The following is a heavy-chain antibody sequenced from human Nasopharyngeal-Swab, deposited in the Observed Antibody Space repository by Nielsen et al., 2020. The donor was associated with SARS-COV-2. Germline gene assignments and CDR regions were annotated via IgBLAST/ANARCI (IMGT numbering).Heavy chain of an antibody. D-gene: IGHD1-26*01. Sequence: WVRQASGQGLEWMGGFDPEDGETIYAQKFQGRVTMTEDTSAVTAYMELSSLRSEDTAVYYCATGSGIVGATGGLDYWGQGTLVTVSS. V-gene: IGHV1-24*01. J-gene: IGHJ4*02. CDR3: ATGSGIVGATGGLDY. CDR2: FDPEDGET.